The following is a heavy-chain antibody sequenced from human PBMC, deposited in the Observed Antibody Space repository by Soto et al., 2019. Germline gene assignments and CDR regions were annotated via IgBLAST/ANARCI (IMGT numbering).Heavy chain of an antibody. CDR2: IYHSGST. V-gene: IGHV4-4*02. CDR1: GGSISSSNW. Sequence: QVQLQESGPGLVKPSGTLSLTCAVSGGSISSSNWWSWVRQPPGKGLEWIGEIYHSGSTNYNPSLKSRVTISVDKSQNQFSLKLSSVTAADTAVYYCARVSSSWYRARHWFDPWGQGTLVTVSS. CDR3: ARVSSSWYRARHWFDP. J-gene: IGHJ5*02. D-gene: IGHD6-13*01.